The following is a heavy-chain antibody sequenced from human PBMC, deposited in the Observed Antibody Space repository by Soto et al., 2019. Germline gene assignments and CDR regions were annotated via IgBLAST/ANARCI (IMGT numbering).Heavy chain of an antibody. D-gene: IGHD3-22*01. J-gene: IGHJ4*02. V-gene: IGHV3-30-3*01. Sequence: GGSLRLSCAASGFTFSSYAMHWVRQAPGKGLERVAVISYDGSNKYYADSVKGRFTISRDNSKNTLYLQMNSLRAEDTAVYYCARGYYDSSGYYDTPPEYFDYWGQGTPVTVSS. CDR2: ISYDGSNK. CDR3: ARGYYDSSGYYDTPPEYFDY. CDR1: GFTFSSYA.